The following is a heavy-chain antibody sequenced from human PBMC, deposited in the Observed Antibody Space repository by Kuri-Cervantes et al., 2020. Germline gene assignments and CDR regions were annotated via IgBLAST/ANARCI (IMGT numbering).Heavy chain of an antibody. D-gene: IGHD2-21*01. CDR2: IHYSADT. J-gene: IGHJ6*03. V-gene: IGHV4-39*07. CDR1: GGSVSTGSYY. CDR3: ARGLVYYYMDV. Sequence: SETLSLTCTVSGGSVSTGSYYWSWIRQPPGKGLEWIGSIHYSADTYYSPSLMNRVTISVDTSENQFSLKLTAVTAADTAVYYCARGLVYYYMDVWGKGTTVTVSS.